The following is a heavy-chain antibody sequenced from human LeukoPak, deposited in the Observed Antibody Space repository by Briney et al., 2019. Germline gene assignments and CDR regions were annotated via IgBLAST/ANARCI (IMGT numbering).Heavy chain of an antibody. CDR3: AREPTYYDFWSGQPNWFDP. D-gene: IGHD3-3*01. CDR1: GYTFTGYY. Sequence: ASVQVSCKASGYTFTGYYMHWVRQAPGQGLEWMGRINPNSGGTNYAQKFQGRVTMTRDTSISTAYMELSRLRSDDTAVYYCAREPTYYDFWSGQPNWFDPWGQGTLVTVSS. J-gene: IGHJ5*02. CDR2: INPNSGGT. V-gene: IGHV1-2*06.